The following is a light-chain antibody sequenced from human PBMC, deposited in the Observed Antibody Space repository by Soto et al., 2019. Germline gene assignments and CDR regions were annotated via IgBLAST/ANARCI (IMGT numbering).Light chain of an antibody. J-gene: IGKJ1*01. V-gene: IGKV1-5*01. CDR2: DAS. Sequence: DIQMTQSPSSLSASVGDRVTITCQASQDISGWLAWYQQRPGKAPNLLIFDASTLESGVPSRFSGSGSGTTFTLTISSLQSDDFATYYCLQYNGYYRTFGQGTKVDI. CDR3: LQYNGYYRT. CDR1: QDISGW.